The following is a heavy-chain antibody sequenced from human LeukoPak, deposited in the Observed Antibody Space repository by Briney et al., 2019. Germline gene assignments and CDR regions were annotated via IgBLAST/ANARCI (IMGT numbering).Heavy chain of an antibody. J-gene: IGHJ4*02. CDR3: AVHRWSGYGLSWFRL. V-gene: IGHV5-51*04. CDR1: GSPFTRYW. D-gene: IGHD5-12*01. Sequence: GESLQISCQASGSPFTRYWIGWARQVRGKGLEWMGIIHPGDSETRYTPSLQGQVTISVDKPLSTAYLQWSSLKASDTAMYDCAVHRWSGYGLSWFRLWGQGTLVSVS. CDR2: IHPGDSET.